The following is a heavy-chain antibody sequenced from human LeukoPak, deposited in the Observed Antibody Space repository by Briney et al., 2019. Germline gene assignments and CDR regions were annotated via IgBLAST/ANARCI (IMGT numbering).Heavy chain of an antibody. V-gene: IGHV3-30*07. D-gene: IGHD6-13*01. CDR3: ATAVAAAPGAY. Sequence: SKIYYADSVKGRFTISRDDAKNTLYLQMNSLRAEDTAVYYCATAVAAAPGAYWGQGTLVTVSS. J-gene: IGHJ4*02. CDR2: SKI.